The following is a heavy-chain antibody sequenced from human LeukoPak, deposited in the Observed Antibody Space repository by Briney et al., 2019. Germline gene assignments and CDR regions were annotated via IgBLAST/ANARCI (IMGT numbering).Heavy chain of an antibody. J-gene: IGHJ4*02. CDR1: GYTFTSYD. D-gene: IGHD3-22*01. V-gene: IGHV1-8*01. Sequence: ASVKVSCKTSGYTFTSYDINWVRQATGQGLEWMGWMNPNSGNTGYAQKFQGRITMTRNTSISTAYMELRSLRSDDTAVYYCARHYYDSSGYDYWGQGTLVTVSS. CDR3: ARHYYDSSGYDY. CDR2: MNPNSGNT.